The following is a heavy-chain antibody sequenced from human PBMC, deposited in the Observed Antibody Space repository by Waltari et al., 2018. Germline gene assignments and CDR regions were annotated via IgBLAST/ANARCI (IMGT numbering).Heavy chain of an antibody. D-gene: IGHD2-21*02. Sequence: QVQLQESRPSLVKPSATLSLTCYVSGFPIGSEYYWAWVRQSPGEGLVWLGCTYHSGSADYNPSLKGRVTISVDTSKNQFSLKLTSVTVADSGVYYCARLSPYTSSGDFFDPWGQGALVTVSS. V-gene: IGHV4-38-2*01. J-gene: IGHJ5*02. CDR1: GFPIGSEYY. CDR3: ARLSPYTSSGDFFDP. CDR2: TYHSGSA.